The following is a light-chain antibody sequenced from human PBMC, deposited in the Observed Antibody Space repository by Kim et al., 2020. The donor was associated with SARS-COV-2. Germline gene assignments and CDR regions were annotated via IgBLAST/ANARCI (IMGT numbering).Light chain of an antibody. CDR1: QSVSSSF. CDR3: QQYGRSPLT. V-gene: IGKV3-20*01. CDR2: GAS. J-gene: IGKJ4*01. Sequence: SPGERATLSCRASQSVSSSFLVWYQQKPGQAPRLLIYGASSRATGIPDRFSGSGSGTDFTLTISRLEPEDFAVYYCQQYGRSPLTFGGGTKVDIK.